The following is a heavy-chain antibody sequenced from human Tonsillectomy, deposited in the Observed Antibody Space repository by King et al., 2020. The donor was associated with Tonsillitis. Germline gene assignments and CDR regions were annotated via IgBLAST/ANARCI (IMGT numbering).Heavy chain of an antibody. CDR1: GFTFTNYY. V-gene: IGHV3-7*03. CDR2: IDYDGSAE. Sequence: VQLVESGGDLVQPGGSLILSCAASGFTFTNYYMGWVRQAPGKGLEWVANIDYDGSAEYYADSVMGRFTISRDNAKNSVFLQMGSLRAEDTAVYYCARDPVRFAFDLWGQGTMVTVSS. J-gene: IGHJ3*01. CDR3: ARDPVRFAFDL.